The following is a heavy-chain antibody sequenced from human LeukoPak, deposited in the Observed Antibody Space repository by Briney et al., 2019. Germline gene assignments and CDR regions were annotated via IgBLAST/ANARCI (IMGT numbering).Heavy chain of an antibody. CDR2: FSASGGTT. CDR3: AKANYSGSYYFDS. D-gene: IGHD1-26*01. J-gene: IGHJ4*02. Sequence: GGSLRLSCAASGFTFSRSAMNWVRQAPGKGLEWVSSFSASGGTTYYADSVKGRFTISRDNSKNTLSVQMNSLRAEDTAVYYCAKANYSGSYYFDSWVQATLVTVSS. V-gene: IGHV3-23*01. CDR1: GFTFSRSA.